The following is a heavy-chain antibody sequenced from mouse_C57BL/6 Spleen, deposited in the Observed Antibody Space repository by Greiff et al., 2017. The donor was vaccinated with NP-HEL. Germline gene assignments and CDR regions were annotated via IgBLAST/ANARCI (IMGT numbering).Heavy chain of an antibody. CDR1: GYAFSSYW. J-gene: IGHJ3*01. CDR3: ARSYYGRAWFAY. D-gene: IGHD1-1*01. V-gene: IGHV1-80*01. Sequence: QVQLKESGAELVKPGASVKISCKASGYAFSSYWMNWVKQRPGKGLEWIGQIYPGDGDTNYNGKFKGKATLTADKSSSTAYMQLSSLTSEDSAVYFCARSYYGRAWFAYWGQGTLVTVSA. CDR2: IYPGDGDT.